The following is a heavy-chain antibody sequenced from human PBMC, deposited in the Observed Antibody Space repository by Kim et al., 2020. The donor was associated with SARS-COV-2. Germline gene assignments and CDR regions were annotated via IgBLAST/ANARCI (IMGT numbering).Heavy chain of an antibody. V-gene: IGHV1-18*01. CDR1: GYTFTSYG. D-gene: IGHD3-22*01. CDR3: ARDIRYYDSSGYRYYYYGMDV. Sequence: ASVKVSCKASGYTFTSYGISWVRQAPGQGLEWMGWISAYNGNTNYAQKLQGRVTMTTDTSTSTASMELRSLRSDDTAVYYCARDIRYYDSSGYRYYYYGMDVWGQGTTFTVSS. CDR2: ISAYNGNT. J-gene: IGHJ6*02.